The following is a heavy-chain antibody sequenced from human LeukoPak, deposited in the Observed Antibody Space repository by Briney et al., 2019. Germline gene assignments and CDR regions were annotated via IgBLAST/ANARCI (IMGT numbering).Heavy chain of an antibody. V-gene: IGHV3-23*01. CDR1: GFTFSSYA. CDR2: ISGSGGST. CDR3: AKTGGTNYYDSSGYYFYFDY. J-gene: IGHJ4*02. Sequence: PGGSLRLSCAASGFTFSSYAMSWVRQAPGKGREWVSAISGSGGSTYYADSVKSRFTISRDNSKNTLYLQMNSLRAEDTAVYYCAKTGGTNYYDSSGYYFYFDYWGQGTLVTVSS. D-gene: IGHD3-22*01.